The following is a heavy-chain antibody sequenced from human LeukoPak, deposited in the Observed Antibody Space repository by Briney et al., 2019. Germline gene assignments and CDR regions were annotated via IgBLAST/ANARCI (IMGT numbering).Heavy chain of an antibody. V-gene: IGHV4-38-2*02. CDR2: VYPSGNT. CDR3: AREDSGSYYNFYYFYMDV. D-gene: IGHD3-10*01. CDR1: GYSISSGYY. J-gene: IGHJ6*03. Sequence: SETLSLTCTVSGYSISSGYYWGWVRQPPGKGLEWIGTVYPSGNTNYNPSLKSRVTLSVDTSKTQFYLSLSSVTAADTAVYYCAREDSGSYYNFYYFYMDVWGKGTTVTISS.